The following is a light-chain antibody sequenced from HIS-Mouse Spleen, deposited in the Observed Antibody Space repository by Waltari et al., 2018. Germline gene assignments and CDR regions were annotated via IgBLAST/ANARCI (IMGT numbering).Light chain of an antibody. Sequence: QSALTQPASVSGSPGPSITISCTGSSSDVGSYNLVSWYHQHPGKAPKLMIYEGSKRPSGVSNRFSGSKPGNTASLTISGLQAEDEADYYCCSYAGSSTWVFGGGTKLTVL. CDR3: CSYAGSSTWV. J-gene: IGLJ3*02. CDR1: SSDVGSYNL. CDR2: EGS. V-gene: IGLV2-23*01.